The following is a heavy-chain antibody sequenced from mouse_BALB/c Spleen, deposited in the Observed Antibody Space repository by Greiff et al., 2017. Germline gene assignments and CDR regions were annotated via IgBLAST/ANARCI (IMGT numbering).Heavy chain of an antibody. V-gene: IGHV5-9-4*01. CDR2: ISSGGSYT. Sequence: EVKLMESGGGLVKPGGSLKLSCAASGFAFSSYDMSWVRQTPEKRLEWVAYISSGGSYTYYPDTVTGRFTISRDNAKNTLYLEMSSLRSEDTAMYYCARTDSSGLDYWGQGTTLTVSS. D-gene: IGHD3-2*01. CDR1: GFAFSSYD. J-gene: IGHJ2*01. CDR3: ARTDSSGLDY.